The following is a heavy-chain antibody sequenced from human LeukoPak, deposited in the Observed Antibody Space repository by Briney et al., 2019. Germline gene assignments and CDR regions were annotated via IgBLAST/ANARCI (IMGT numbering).Heavy chain of an antibody. D-gene: IGHD6-19*01. CDR1: GGIFSSYA. V-gene: IGHV1-69*04. J-gene: IGHJ4*02. Sequence: SVKVSCKASGGIFSSYAISWVRQAPGQGLEWMGRIIPILGIANYAQMFQGRVTITAHKSTSTAYMELSSLRSEDTAVYYCARSPVAGIYFDYWGQGTLVTVSS. CDR2: IIPILGIA. CDR3: ARSPVAGIYFDY.